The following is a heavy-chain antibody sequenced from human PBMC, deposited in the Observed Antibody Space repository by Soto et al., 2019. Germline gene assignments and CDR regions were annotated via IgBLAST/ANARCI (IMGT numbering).Heavy chain of an antibody. J-gene: IGHJ4*01. V-gene: IGHV1-46*01. D-gene: IGHD1-26*01. CDR3: GKDGGNHQFDY. CDR1: GVTFTSIY. CDR2: IIPSSGAT. Sequence: QVQLVQSGAEVAKPGASVKVSCKASGVTFTSIYLHWVRQAPGQGPEWMGRIIPSSGATIYAKKFRGRVSLTRDTSTSTVYMELSSLTSEDTAAYDCGKDGGNHQFDYWGHGTLVTVSS.